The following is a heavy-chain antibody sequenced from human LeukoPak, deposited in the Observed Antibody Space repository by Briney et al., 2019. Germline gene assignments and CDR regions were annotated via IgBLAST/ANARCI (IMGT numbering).Heavy chain of an antibody. D-gene: IGHD2-21*02. J-gene: IGHJ4*02. CDR1: GFTFSSYG. V-gene: IGHV3-30*02. CDR3: AKDLERHIVVVTASAVDY. Sequence: GGSLRLSCAASGFTFSSYGMHWVRQAPGKGLEWVTFIQYDGRNKYYADSVKGRFTISRDNPENTLYLQMNSLRAEDTAVYYCAKDLERHIVVVTASAVDYWGQGTLVTVSS. CDR2: IQYDGRNK.